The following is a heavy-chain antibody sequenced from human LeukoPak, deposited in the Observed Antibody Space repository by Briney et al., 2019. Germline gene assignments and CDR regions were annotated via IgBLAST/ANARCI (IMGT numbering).Heavy chain of an antibody. Sequence: ASVKVSCKASGYTFTSYYMHWVRQAPGQGLEGMGIINPSGGSTSYAQKFQGRGTMTRDMSTSTVYMELSSLRSEDTAVYYCALEIVVVITTLGIGWFDPWGQGTLVTVSS. CDR1: GYTFTSYY. V-gene: IGHV1-46*03. D-gene: IGHD3-22*01. CDR2: INPSGGST. J-gene: IGHJ5*02. CDR3: ALEIVVVITTLGIGWFDP.